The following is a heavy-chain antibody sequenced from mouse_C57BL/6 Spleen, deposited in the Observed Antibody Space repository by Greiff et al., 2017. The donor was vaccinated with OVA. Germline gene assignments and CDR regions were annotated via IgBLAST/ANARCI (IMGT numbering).Heavy chain of an antibody. CDR2: ISYDGSN. CDR3: ARAADYYGSRFDY. J-gene: IGHJ2*01. D-gene: IGHD1-1*01. CDR1: GYSITSGYY. Sequence: EVKLQESGPGLVKPSQSLSLTCSVTGYSITSGYYWNWIRQFPGNKLEWMGYISYDGSNNYNPSLKNRISITRDTSKNQFFLKLNSVTTEDTATYYCARAADYYGSRFDYWGQGTTLTVSS. V-gene: IGHV3-6*01.